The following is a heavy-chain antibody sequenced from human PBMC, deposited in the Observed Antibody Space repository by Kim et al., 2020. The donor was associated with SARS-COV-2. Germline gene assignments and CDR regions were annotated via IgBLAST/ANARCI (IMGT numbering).Heavy chain of an antibody. CDR3: ARDSRPAAGRSYNWFDP. J-gene: IGHJ5*02. D-gene: IGHD6-13*01. CDR2: ISTYNGNT. CDR1: GYTFNTYR. Sequence: ASVKVSCKTSGYTFNTYRINWVRQAPGQGLQWMGWISTYNGNTNYAQNLQGRVAMTTDTSTTTAYMELRGLTSDDTAVYYCARDSRPAAGRSYNWFDPWGQGTLVTVSS. V-gene: IGHV1-18*01.